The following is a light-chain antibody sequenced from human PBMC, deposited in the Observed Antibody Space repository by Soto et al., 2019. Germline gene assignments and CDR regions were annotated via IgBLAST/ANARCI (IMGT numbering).Light chain of an antibody. J-gene: IGKJ3*01. V-gene: IGKV1-27*01. CDR2: AAS. CDR1: QAISYF. Sequence: DIQMTQSPSSLSASVGDRVTITCRASQAISYFLAWYQQKPGRVPKLLINAASTLQSGVPSRFRGSASGTDFTLTISSLQPEDVAPYYCQTDHSVPFTFGPGTKVDIK. CDR3: QTDHSVPFT.